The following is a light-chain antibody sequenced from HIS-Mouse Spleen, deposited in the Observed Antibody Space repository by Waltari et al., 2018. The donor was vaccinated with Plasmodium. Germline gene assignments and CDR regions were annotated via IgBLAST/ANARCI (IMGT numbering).Light chain of an antibody. J-gene: IGKJ2*01. CDR2: WAS. V-gene: IGKV4-1*01. CDR3: QQYYSTPPYT. Sequence: DIVMTQSADSLAVSLGERATINCKSSQSVLYSSNNKNYLAWYQQKPGQPPKLLIYWASTRESGVPDRFSGSGSGTEFTLTISSLQAEDVAVYYCQQYYSTPPYTFGQGTKLEIK. CDR1: QSVLYSSNNKNY.